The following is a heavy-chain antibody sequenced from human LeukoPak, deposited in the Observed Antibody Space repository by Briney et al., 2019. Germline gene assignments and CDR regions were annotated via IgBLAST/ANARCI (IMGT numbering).Heavy chain of an antibody. J-gene: IGHJ4*02. V-gene: IGHV1-69*02. CDR3: ARLITVTTFQR. CDR1: GYTFTSYT. CDR2: IIPILGIA. Sequence: ASVKVSCKASGYTFTSYTISWVRQAPGQGLEWMGRIIPILGIANYAQKFQGRVTITADKSTSTAYMELSSLRSEDTAVYYCARLITVTTFQRWGQGTLVTVSS. D-gene: IGHD4-11*01.